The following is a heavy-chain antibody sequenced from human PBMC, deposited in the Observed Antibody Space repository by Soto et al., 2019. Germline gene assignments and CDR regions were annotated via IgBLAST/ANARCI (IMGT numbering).Heavy chain of an antibody. J-gene: IGHJ4*02. CDR3: ARGSRERRKDYYDTSGYYQDMYYFDY. CDR1: GGSFSGYY. Sequence: QVQLQQWGAGLLKPSETLSLTCAVYGGSFSGYYWSWIRQPPGKGLEWIGEINHSGSTNYNPSLKSRVTMSVDTSKTQFSLKLSFVTAADTAVYYCARGSRERRKDYYDTSGYYQDMYYFDYWGQGTLVTVSS. D-gene: IGHD3-22*01. CDR2: INHSGST. V-gene: IGHV4-34*01.